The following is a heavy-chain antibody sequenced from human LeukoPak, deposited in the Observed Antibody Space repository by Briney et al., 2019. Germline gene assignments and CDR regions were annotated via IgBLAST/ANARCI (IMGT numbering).Heavy chain of an antibody. CDR3: ARGSSWPDY. D-gene: IGHD6-13*01. CDR2: INTDGSST. J-gene: IGHJ4*02. Sequence: GGSLRLSCAASGFTVIGSWMHWVRQAPGKGLVWVSRINTDGSSTTYADSVKGRFTISRDNANNTLYLQMNSLRGEDTAVYYCARGSSWPDYWGQGTLVTVSS. V-gene: IGHV3-74*01. CDR1: GFTVIGSW.